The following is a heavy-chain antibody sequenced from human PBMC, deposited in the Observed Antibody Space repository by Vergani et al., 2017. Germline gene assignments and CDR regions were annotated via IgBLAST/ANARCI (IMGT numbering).Heavy chain of an antibody. D-gene: IGHD3-22*01. CDR1: GFTFSNYA. CDR2: ISGSGGNT. J-gene: IGHJ4*02. CDR3: AKDAVDSTMMVVVHFDY. V-gene: IGHV3-23*01. Sequence: EVQLLESGGGLVQPGGSLRLSCAASGFTFSNYAMSWVRQAPGKGLEWVSAISGSGGNTYYADSVKGRFTISRDNSKNTLYLQMSSLRAEDTAVYYCAKDAVDSTMMVVVHFDYWGQGTLVTVSS.